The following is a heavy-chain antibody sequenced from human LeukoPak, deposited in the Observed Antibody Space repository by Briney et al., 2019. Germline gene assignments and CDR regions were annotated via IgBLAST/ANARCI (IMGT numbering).Heavy chain of an antibody. D-gene: IGHD5-18*01. CDR1: GFTFSDYY. Sequence: PGGSLRLSCAASGFTFSDYYMSWIRQAPGKGLEWISYISSSGDTIFYADSVKGRFTISRDNAKNSLYLQMNSLRAEDTAVYYCAKAVGYSYGQRRPYYYYYMDVWGKGTTVTVSS. CDR3: AKAVGYSYGQRRPYYYYYMDV. CDR2: ISSSGDTI. V-gene: IGHV3-11*01. J-gene: IGHJ6*03.